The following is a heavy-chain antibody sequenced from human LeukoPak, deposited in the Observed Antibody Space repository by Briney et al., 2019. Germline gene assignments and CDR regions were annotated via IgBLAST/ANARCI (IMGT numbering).Heavy chain of an antibody. CDR1: GYTFTGYY. CDR3: ARGRYFDWLAYGMDV. J-gene: IGHJ6*04. D-gene: IGHD3-9*01. Sequence: GASVKVSCKASGYTFTGYYMHWVRQAPGQGLEWMGWINPNSGGTNYAQKFQGRVTMTRDTSISTAYMELSRLRSDDTAVYYCARGRYFDWLAYGMDVWGKGTTVTVSS. CDR2: INPNSGGT. V-gene: IGHV1-2*02.